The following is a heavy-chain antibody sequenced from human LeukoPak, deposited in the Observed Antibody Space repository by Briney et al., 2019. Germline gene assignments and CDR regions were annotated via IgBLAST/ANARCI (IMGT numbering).Heavy chain of an antibody. J-gene: IGHJ5*02. CDR3: AREGYSSSWYVKNWFDP. V-gene: IGHV1-69*04. Sequence: SVKVSCKASGGTFSSYAISWVRQAPGQGLEWMGRIIPILGIANYAQKFQGRVTITADKSTSTAYMGLSSLRSEDTAVYYCAREGYSSSWYVKNWFDPWGQGTLVTVSS. CDR2: IIPILGIA. D-gene: IGHD6-13*01. CDR1: GGTFSSYA.